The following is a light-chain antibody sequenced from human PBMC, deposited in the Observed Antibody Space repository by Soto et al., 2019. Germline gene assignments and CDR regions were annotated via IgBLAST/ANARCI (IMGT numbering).Light chain of an antibody. CDR3: QSYDSSLGDSV. Sequence: QSVLTQPPSASGTPGQRVTISCSGSSSNIGSNYVYWYQQLPGTAPKLLIYSNTTRPSGVPDRFSGSKSGTSASLAITGLQAEHEADYYCQSYDSSLGDSVFGGGTKLTVL. V-gene: IGLV1-40*01. CDR2: SNT. CDR1: SSNIGSNY. J-gene: IGLJ3*02.